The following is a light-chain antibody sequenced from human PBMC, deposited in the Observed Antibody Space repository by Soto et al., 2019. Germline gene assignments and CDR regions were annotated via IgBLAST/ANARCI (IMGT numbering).Light chain of an antibody. V-gene: IGLV1-40*01. J-gene: IGLJ3*02. CDR2: GNS. Sequence: QSVLTQPPSVSGAPGQRVTISCTGSSSNIGAGYDVHWYQQLPGTAPKLLIYGNSNRPSGVPDRFSGSKSGTSASLAITGLQAEDEADYYCKSYASSLSGGVFGGGTKLTVL. CDR3: KSYASSLSGGV. CDR1: SSNIGAGYD.